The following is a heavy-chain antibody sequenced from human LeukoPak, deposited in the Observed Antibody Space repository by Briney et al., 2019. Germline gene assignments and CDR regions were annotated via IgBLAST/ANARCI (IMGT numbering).Heavy chain of an antibody. CDR3: AKALEYASSSGGDY. J-gene: IGHJ4*02. Sequence: GGSLRLSCAASGFTFRGYGMHWVRQAPGKGLEWVAFIRFDGSNKYYADSVKGRFTISRDNSKNTLYLQMNSLRTEDTAVYYCAKALEYASSSGGDYWGQGTLATVSS. D-gene: IGHD6-6*01. CDR1: GFTFRGYG. CDR2: IRFDGSNK. V-gene: IGHV3-30*02.